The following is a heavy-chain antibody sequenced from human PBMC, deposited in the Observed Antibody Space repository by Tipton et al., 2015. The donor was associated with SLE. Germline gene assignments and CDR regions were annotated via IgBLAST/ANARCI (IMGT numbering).Heavy chain of an antibody. V-gene: IGHV3-9*01. CDR1: GFTFDDYA. CDR3: AKDIIGYYDILTGPFDY. J-gene: IGHJ4*02. CDR2: ISWNSGSI. Sequence: SLRLSCAASGFTFDDYAMHWVRQAPGKGLEWVSGISWNSGSIGYADSVKGRFTISRDKAKNSLYLQMNSLRAEDTALYYCAKDIIGYYDILTGPFDYWGQGTLVTVSS. D-gene: IGHD3-9*01.